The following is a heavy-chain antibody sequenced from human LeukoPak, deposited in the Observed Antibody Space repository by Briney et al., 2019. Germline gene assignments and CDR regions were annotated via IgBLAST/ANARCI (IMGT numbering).Heavy chain of an antibody. V-gene: IGHV4-4*07. CDR1: GGSISSYY. Sequence: PSETLSLTCTVSGGSISSYYWSWIRQPAGKGLEWIGRIYTSGSTNYNPSLKSRVTMSVDTSKNQFSLKLSSVTAADTAVYYCARGANYYGSGSYYYYYMDVWGKGTTVTISS. J-gene: IGHJ6*03. D-gene: IGHD3-10*01. CDR2: IYTSGST. CDR3: ARGANYYGSGSYYYYYMDV.